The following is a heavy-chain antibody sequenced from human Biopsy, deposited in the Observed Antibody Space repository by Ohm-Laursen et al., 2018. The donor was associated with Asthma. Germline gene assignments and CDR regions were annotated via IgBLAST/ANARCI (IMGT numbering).Heavy chain of an antibody. D-gene: IGHD6-25*01. Sequence: SLRLSCAASGFTFSSYAMSWVRQAPGKGLEWVSAISGSGGSTYYADSVKGRFTISRDNAQKSLFLQMGSLRAEDTAIYYCARVFESSEWGPFYHFGLDVWGQGTTVAVSS. J-gene: IGHJ6*02. CDR2: ISGSGGST. CDR1: GFTFSSYA. CDR3: ARVFESSEWGPFYHFGLDV. V-gene: IGHV3-23*01.